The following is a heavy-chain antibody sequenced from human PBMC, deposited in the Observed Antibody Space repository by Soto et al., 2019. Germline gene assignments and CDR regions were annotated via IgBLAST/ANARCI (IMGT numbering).Heavy chain of an antibody. CDR3: AKEGYGDYVPDFDY. D-gene: IGHD4-17*01. V-gene: IGHV3-30*18. J-gene: IGHJ4*02. CDR1: GFTFSSYG. CDR2: ISYVGSNK. Sequence: QVQLVESGGGVVQPGRSLRLSCAASGFTFSSYGMHWVRQAPGKGLEWVAVISYVGSNKYYADSVKGRFTISRDNSKNTLYLQMNSLRAEDTAVYYCAKEGYGDYVPDFDYWGQGTLVTVSS.